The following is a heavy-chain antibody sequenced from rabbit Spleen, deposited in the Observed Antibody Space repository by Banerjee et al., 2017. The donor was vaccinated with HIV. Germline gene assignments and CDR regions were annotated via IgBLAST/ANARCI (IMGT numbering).Heavy chain of an antibody. CDR3: ARDSSTSFSSYGMDL. CDR2: IDAGSSGFT. J-gene: IGHJ6*01. CDR1: GISFGISDY. D-gene: IGHD1-1*01. Sequence: QQQLEESGGGLVKPGGTLTLTCKDSGISFGISDYMCWVRQAPGKGLEWIACIDAGSSGFTYHASWAKGRFTISKTSSTTVTLQMTSLTAADTATYFCARDSSTSFSSYGMDLWGPGTLVTVS. V-gene: IGHV1S45*01.